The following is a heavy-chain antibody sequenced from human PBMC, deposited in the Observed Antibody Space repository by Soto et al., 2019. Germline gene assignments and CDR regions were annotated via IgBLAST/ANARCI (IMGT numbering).Heavy chain of an antibody. CDR1: GGSVSSGSYY. V-gene: IGHV4-61*01. Sequence: SETLSLTCTGSGGSVSSGSYYWSWIRQPPGKGLEWIGYIYYSGSTNYNPSLKSRVTISVDTSKNQFSLKLSSVTAADTAVYYCARLHCYSSGKQPHPNAFPAQRSXVLVSSGM. CDR2: IYYSGST. J-gene: IGHJ6*01. CDR3: ARLHCYSSGKQPHPNAFPAQRSXVLVSSGM. D-gene: IGHD3-22*01.